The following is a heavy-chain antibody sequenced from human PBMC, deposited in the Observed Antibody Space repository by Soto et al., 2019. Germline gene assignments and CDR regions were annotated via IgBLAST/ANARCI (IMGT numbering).Heavy chain of an antibody. CDR3: ARGRGYSGYSSGYYFDY. V-gene: IGHV4-61*01. Sequence: SETLSLTCTVSGGSVSSGRYYWSWIRQPPGKGLEWLGYIYYSGSPNYNPSLKSRVTISVDTSNNQFSLKLSSVTAADTAVYYCARGRGYSGYSSGYYFDYWGQGILVTVSS. CDR1: GGSVSSGRYY. J-gene: IGHJ4*02. D-gene: IGHD3-22*01. CDR2: IYYSGSP.